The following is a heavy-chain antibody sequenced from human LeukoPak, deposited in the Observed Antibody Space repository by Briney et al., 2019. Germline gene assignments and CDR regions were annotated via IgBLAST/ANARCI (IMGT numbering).Heavy chain of an antibody. D-gene: IGHD3-22*01. CDR3: ARDYYDSSGYYGPGGFDY. CDR2: INWNGGST. CDR1: GFTFDDYG. Sequence: GGPLRLSXAASGFTFDDYGMSWVRQAPGKGLEWVSGINWNGGSTGYADSVKGRFTISRDNAKNSLYLQMNSLRAEDTALYYCARDYYDSSGYYGPGGFDYWGQGTLVTVSS. V-gene: IGHV3-20*04. J-gene: IGHJ4*02.